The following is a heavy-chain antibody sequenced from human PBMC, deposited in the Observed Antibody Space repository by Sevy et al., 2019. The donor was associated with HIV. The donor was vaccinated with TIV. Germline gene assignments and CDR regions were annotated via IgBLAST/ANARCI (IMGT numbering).Heavy chain of an antibody. D-gene: IGHD3-9*01. V-gene: IGHV3-23*01. CDR2: ISGSGGST. J-gene: IGHJ6*02. CDR3: ANARYDILTGYSYYYYGMDV. CDR1: GFTFSSYA. Sequence: GGSLRLSCAASGFTFSSYAMSWVRQAPGKGLEWVSAISGSGGSTYYADSLKGRFTISRDNSKNTLYLQMNSLRAEDTAVYYCANARYDILTGYSYYYYGMDVWGQGTTVTVSS.